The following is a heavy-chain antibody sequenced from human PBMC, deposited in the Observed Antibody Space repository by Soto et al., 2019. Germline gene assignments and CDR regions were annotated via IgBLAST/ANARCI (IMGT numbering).Heavy chain of an antibody. V-gene: IGHV4-39*01. Sequence: SETLSLTCTVSGVSISGSRYYWGWIRQPPGRGLEWIGNIYYSGSTYYTPALKSRVTLSVDTSKNQFSLNLNSVTAADTAVYYCARGGIPPSGYGIAYAMDVWGQGTTVT. J-gene: IGHJ6*02. CDR1: GVSISGSRYY. CDR2: IYYSGST. CDR3: ARGGIPPSGYGIAYAMDV. D-gene: IGHD1-26*01.